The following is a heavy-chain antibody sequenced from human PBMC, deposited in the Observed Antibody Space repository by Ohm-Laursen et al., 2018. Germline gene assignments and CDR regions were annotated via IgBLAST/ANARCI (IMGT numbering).Heavy chain of an antibody. CDR2: ICLHGSYK. D-gene: IGHD2-21*02. J-gene: IGHJ4*02. Sequence: SLRLSCPAAVFTFNTHGMHSVRQAPGKGLEWVAVICLHGSYKYYVDSVNARFTLSRDNSKNTLYLQMNSLRAEDTAVYYCAKVFKRCGGDCPYYFDYWGQGTLVTVSS. CDR1: VFTFNTHG. CDR3: AKVFKRCGGDCPYYFDY. V-gene: IGHV3-33*06.